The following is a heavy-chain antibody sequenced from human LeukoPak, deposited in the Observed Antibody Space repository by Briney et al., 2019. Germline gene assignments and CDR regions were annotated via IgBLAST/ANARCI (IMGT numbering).Heavy chain of an antibody. J-gene: IGHJ4*02. CDR1: GFTFSDYY. CDR3: ARTRGNDNYDDGSGDSDY. CDR2: ISRSGSTI. V-gene: IGHV3-11*01. D-gene: IGHD3-22*01. Sequence: GGSLRLSCAASGFTFSDYYMSWIRQAPGEGHEWLSHISRSGSTINYADSLKGRFLVSRDNAKESLYLQMNSLRAGDTALYYCARTRGNDNYDDGSGDSDYWGQGTLVTVSS.